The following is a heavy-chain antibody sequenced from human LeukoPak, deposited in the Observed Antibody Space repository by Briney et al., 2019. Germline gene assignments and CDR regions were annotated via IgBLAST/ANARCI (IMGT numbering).Heavy chain of an antibody. D-gene: IGHD2-15*01. J-gene: IGHJ5*02. V-gene: IGHV1-2*02. CDR2: INPNSGGT. CDR3: ARVNVLYCSGGSCYSRPDNWFDP. CDR1: GYTFTGYY. Sequence: ASVKVSCKASGYTFTGYYMHWVRQAPGQGLEWMGWINPNSGGTNYAQKFQGRVTMTRDTSISTAYMELSRLRSDDTAAYYCARVNVLYCSGGSCYSRPDNWFDPWGQGTLVTVSS.